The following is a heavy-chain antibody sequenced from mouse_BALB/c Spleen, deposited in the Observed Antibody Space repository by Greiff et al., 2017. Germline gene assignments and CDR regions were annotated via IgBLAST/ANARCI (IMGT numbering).Heavy chain of an antibody. CDR2: INSNGGST. J-gene: IGHJ1*01. Sequence: EVMLVESGGGLVQPGGSLKLSCAASGFTFSSYGMSWVRQTPDKRLELVATINSNGGSTYYPDSVKGRFTISRDNAKNTLYLQMSSLKSEDTAMYYCARNGNYGYFDVWGAGTTVTVSS. CDR3: ARNGNYGYFDV. CDR1: GFTFSSYG. D-gene: IGHD2-1*01. V-gene: IGHV5-6-3*01.